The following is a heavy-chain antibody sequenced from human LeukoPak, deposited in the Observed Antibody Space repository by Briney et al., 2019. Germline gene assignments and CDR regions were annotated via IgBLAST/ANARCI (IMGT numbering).Heavy chain of an antibody. D-gene: IGHD3-22*01. V-gene: IGHV3-9*01. CDR3: ARGAYYYED. J-gene: IGHJ4*02. CDR2: ISWNSGSI. CDR1: GFTFDDYA. Sequence: GGSLRLSCAASGFTFDDYAMHWVRQAPGKGLEWVSGISWNSGSIGYADSVKGRFTISRDNAKNSLYLQMNSLRAEDTAVYYCARGAYYYEDWGQGTLVTVSS.